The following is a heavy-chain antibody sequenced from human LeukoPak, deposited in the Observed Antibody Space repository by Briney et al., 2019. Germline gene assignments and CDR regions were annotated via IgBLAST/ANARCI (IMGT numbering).Heavy chain of an antibody. J-gene: IGHJ4*02. V-gene: IGHV4-39*07. CDR2: IYYSGTT. CDR1: GGSISSSSYY. CDR3: ARVDNGSALFDY. D-gene: IGHD3-10*01. Sequence: PSETLSLTCTVSGGSISSSSYYWGWIRQPPGKGLEWIGSIYYSGTTYYDPSLKSRVTISVDTSKNQFSLKLSSVTAADTAVYYCARVDNGSALFDYWGQGTLVTVSS.